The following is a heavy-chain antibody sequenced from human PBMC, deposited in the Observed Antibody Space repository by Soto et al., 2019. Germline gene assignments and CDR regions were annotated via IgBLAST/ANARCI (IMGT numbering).Heavy chain of an antibody. CDR3: ARGRYGDY. J-gene: IGHJ4*02. D-gene: IGHD1-1*01. Sequence: QVHLVQSGAEVKKPGASVKVSCKGSGYSLTTYRITWVRHAPGQGLEWMAWISAHNGNTNYAQKLQGRVTVTRDTSTSTAYMELRSLRSDDTAVYYCARGRYGDYWGQGALVTVSS. CDR1: GYSLTTYR. V-gene: IGHV1-18*01. CDR2: ISAHNGNT.